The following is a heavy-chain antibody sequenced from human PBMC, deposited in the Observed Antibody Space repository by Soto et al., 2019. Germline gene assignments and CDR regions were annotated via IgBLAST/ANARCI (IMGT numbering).Heavy chain of an antibody. Sequence: SETLSLTCAVPGYSISSGYYWGWIRQPPGKGLEWIGSIYHSGSTYYNPSLKSRVTISVDTSKNQFSLKLSSVTAADTAVYYCARLAYCGGDCYPGWFDPWGQGTLVTVSS. CDR2: IYHSGST. CDR3: ARLAYCGGDCYPGWFDP. V-gene: IGHV4-38-2*01. CDR1: GYSISSGYY. D-gene: IGHD2-21*02. J-gene: IGHJ5*02.